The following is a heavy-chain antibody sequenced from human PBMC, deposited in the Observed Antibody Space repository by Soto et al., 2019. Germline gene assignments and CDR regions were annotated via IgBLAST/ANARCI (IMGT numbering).Heavy chain of an antibody. D-gene: IGHD4-17*01. Sequence: EVQLVESGGGLVQPGGSLRLSCAASGFPFRSYWMSWVRQAPGKGLEWVANIKQDGSEKYYVDSVKGRFTISRDNDKNSLYRQMNSLRAEDTAVYYCARAELYGDYRASSIDYWGQGTLVTVSS. CDR1: GFPFRSYW. V-gene: IGHV3-7*01. CDR3: ARAELYGDYRASSIDY. J-gene: IGHJ4*02. CDR2: IKQDGSEK.